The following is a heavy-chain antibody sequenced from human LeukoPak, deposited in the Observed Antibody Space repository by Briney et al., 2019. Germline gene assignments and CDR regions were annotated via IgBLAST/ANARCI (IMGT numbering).Heavy chain of an antibody. D-gene: IGHD2/OR15-2a*01. Sequence: GRSVSLSCVGSGFTFSLNGILWAGQPPGKGRVGVAVVAADGGHKLYSASVTGRFSRSRDNSTIMALLELDGLGAQGAAVHCCAREHSHKNWFFDLWGPGNPVTVSS. V-gene: IGHV3-30*03. CDR1: GFTFSLNG. CDR2: VAADGGHK. J-gene: IGHJ2*01. CDR3: AREHSHKNWFFDL.